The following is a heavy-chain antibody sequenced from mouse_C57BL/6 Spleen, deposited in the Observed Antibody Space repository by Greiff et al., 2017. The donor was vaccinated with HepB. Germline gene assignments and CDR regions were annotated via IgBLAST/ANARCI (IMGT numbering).Heavy chain of an antibody. CDR3: ARQGGNYPFYYAMDY. CDR2: IWSDGST. D-gene: IGHD2-1*01. Sequence: VQLQQSGPGLVAPSQSLSITCTVSGFSLTSYGVHWVRQPPGKGLEWLVVIWSDGSTTYNSALKSRLSISKDNSKSQVFLKMNSLQTDDTAMYYCARQGGNYPFYYAMDYWGQGTSVTVSS. V-gene: IGHV2-6-1*01. J-gene: IGHJ4*01. CDR1: GFSLTSYG.